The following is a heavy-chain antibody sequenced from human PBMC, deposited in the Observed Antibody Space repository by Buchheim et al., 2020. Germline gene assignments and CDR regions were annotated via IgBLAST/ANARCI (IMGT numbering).Heavy chain of an antibody. J-gene: IGHJ4*02. D-gene: IGHD2-21*02. CDR3: ARGYPEPVYCGGDCRPFDY. Sequence: QVQLVQSGAEVKKPGSSVKVSCKASGGTFSSYAISWVRQAPGQGLEWMGGIIPIFGTANYAQKFQGRATITADESTSTAYMELSSLRSEDTAVYYCARGYPEPVYCGGDCRPFDYWGQGTL. CDR2: IIPIFGTA. CDR1: GGTFSSYA. V-gene: IGHV1-69*12.